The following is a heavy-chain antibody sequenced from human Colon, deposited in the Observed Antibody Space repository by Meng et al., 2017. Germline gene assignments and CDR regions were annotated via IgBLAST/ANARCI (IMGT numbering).Heavy chain of an antibody. CDR2: IYYSGST. CDR3: ARYVFDSSSLYSNWFDP. V-gene: IGHV4-31*04. D-gene: IGHD3-22*01. Sequence: QVRLQESGPGLVTPSGTLSLTLTVSGGSINSGGYYYNWIRQHPGKGLEWIGYIYYSGSTYYNPSLKSRVTISVDTSKNQLSLKLSSMTAADTAVYYCARYVFDSSSLYSNWFDPWGQGTLVTVSS. CDR1: GGSINSGGYY. J-gene: IGHJ5*02.